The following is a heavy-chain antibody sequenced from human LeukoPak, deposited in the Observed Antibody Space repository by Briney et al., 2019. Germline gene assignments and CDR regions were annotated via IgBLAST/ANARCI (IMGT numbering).Heavy chain of an antibody. CDR3: ARDPAYSSGRRYFDY. D-gene: IGHD6-19*01. Sequence: SQTLSLTCTVSGGSISSYYWSWIRQPPGKGLEWIGYIYYSGSTNYNPSLKSRITISVDTSKNQFSLKLCSVTAAATAVYYCARDPAYSSGRRYFDYWGQGTLVTVSS. J-gene: IGHJ4*02. V-gene: IGHV4-59*01. CDR2: IYYSGST. CDR1: GGSISSYY.